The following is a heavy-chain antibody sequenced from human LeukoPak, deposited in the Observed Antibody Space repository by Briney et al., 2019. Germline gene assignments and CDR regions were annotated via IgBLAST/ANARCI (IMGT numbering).Heavy chain of an antibody. CDR2: IYYSGST. CDR3: ARSRHEFDWFDP. V-gene: IGHV4-59*01. Sequence: PSETLYFPCNASGGSFSSYTWSWIRQPPGKGLEWIGYIYYSGSTNYNPSLKSRVTISVDTSKNQFSLKLSSVTAADTAVYYCARSRHEFDWFDPWGQGTLVTVSS. D-gene: IGHD3-10*01. CDR1: GGSFSSYT. J-gene: IGHJ5*02.